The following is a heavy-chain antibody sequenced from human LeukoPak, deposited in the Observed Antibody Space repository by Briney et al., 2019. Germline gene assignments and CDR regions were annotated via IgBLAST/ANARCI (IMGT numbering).Heavy chain of an antibody. CDR2: ISYDGNSE. Sequence: PGRSLRLSCAASGFTFSDYGMHWVRQAPGKGLEWVAVISYDGNSEYYADSVKGRFSISRDNSKDTLYLQMNSLRPEDTAVYYCAKRRSTSSYDPWGQGTLVTVSS. CDR1: GFTFSDYG. J-gene: IGHJ5*02. D-gene: IGHD2-2*01. CDR3: AKRRSTSSYDP. V-gene: IGHV3-30*18.